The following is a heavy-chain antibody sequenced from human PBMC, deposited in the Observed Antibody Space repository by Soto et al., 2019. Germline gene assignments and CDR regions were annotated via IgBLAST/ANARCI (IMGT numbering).Heavy chain of an antibody. CDR2: IYYSGST. CDR3: ARDGQGGSHSYNGFDP. D-gene: IGHD1-26*01. Sequence: PSETLSLTCTVSGGSISSYYWSWIRQPPGKGLEWVGYIYYSGSTNYNPSLKSRVTISVDTSKNQFSLKLSSVTAADKAVYYCARDGQGGSHSYNGFDPWGQGTLVTVSS. CDR1: GGSISSYY. J-gene: IGHJ5*02. V-gene: IGHV4-59*01.